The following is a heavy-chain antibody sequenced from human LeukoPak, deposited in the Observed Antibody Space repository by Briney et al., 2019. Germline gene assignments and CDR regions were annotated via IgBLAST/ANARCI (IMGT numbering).Heavy chain of an antibody. V-gene: IGHV3-23*01. CDR1: GFTFSSYA. CDR3: AKAPTRSEGFDY. CDR2: ISGSGGST. J-gene: IGHJ4*02. Sequence: PGGSLRLSCAASGFTFSSYAMSWVRQAPGKGLEWVSAISGSGGSTYYAGSVKGRFTISRDNSKNTLYLQMSSLRAEDTAVYYCAKAPTRSEGFDYWGQGTLVTVSS.